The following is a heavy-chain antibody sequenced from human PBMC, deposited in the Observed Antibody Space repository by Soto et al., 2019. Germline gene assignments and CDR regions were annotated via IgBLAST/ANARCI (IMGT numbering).Heavy chain of an antibody. D-gene: IGHD3-10*01. J-gene: IGHJ4*02. CDR2: ISQSGRT. CDR3: ARGRGFRLLGVPLDS. CDR1: GFSIDTAYF. V-gene: IGHV4-38-2*01. Sequence: PSETLSLTCAVSGFSIDTAYFWGWIRQTPGEGLEYIGLISQSGRTFSNPSRKSRLTISFDTAKNEFSLNLKSVTAADTAVYYCARGRGFRLLGVPLDSWGPGTPVTVSS.